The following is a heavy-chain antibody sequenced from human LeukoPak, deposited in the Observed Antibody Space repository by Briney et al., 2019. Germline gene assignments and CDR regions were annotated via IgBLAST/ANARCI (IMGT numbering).Heavy chain of an antibody. V-gene: IGHV4-34*01. Sequence: PSETLSLTCAVYGGSFGGYYWSWIRQPPGKGLEWIGEINHSGSTNYNPSLKSRVTISVDTSKNQFSLKLSSVTAADTAVYYCARDVEGGFDYWGQGTLVTVSS. J-gene: IGHJ4*02. CDR2: INHSGST. CDR3: ARDVEGGFDY. D-gene: IGHD5-24*01. CDR1: GGSFGGYY.